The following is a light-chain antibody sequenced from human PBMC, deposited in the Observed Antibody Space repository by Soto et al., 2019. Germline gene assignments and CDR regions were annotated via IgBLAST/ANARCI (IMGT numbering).Light chain of an antibody. CDR2: GAS. V-gene: IGKV3-20*01. CDR1: QSVSSSN. J-gene: IGKJ4*02. CDR3: QQYGSSPPR. Sequence: ESVLTQSKSNLSVSPGEGATLSCSSSQSVSSSNLAWYQQKPGQAPRLLIYGASSRATGIPDRFSGSGSGTDFTLTIRRLEPEDFAVYYCQQYGSSPPRFGGGPNVDIK.